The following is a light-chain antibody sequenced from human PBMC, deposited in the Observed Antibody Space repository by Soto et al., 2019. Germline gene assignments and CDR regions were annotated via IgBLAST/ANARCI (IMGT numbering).Light chain of an antibody. J-gene: IGKJ5*01. CDR3: QQINSFPFI. CDR1: QAIDTY. CDR2: AAS. V-gene: IGKV1-9*01. Sequence: DIQLTQSPSFLSASVGDRVTITCRASQAIDTYLAWYQKKPGKAPKLLIYAASLLQSGVPSRFSGGGSGTEFTLTISSLQPEDFANYYCQQINSFPFIFGQGTRLEIK.